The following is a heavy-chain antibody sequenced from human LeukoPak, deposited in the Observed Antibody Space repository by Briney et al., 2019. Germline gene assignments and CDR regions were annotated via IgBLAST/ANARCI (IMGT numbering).Heavy chain of an antibody. Sequence: GESLRLSCAASGFTFTSYSMNWVRQAPGKGLEWVSTISGGGGSTYYADSVKGRFTISRDNSKNTLYLQVNSLRAEDTAVYYCAKGGKWDVTPFDYWGQGTLVTVSS. D-gene: IGHD1-26*01. V-gene: IGHV3-23*01. J-gene: IGHJ4*02. CDR3: AKGGKWDVTPFDY. CDR2: ISGGGGST. CDR1: GFTFTSYS.